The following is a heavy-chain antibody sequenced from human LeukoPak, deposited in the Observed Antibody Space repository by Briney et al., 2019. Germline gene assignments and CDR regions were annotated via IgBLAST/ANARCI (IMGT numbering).Heavy chain of an antibody. CDR3: AGGMTAAAAY. V-gene: IGHV4-34*01. Sequence: KTSETLSLTCAVYGGSFSSYYWSWIRQPPGKGLEWIGEINHIASTNYNPTLKSRVTISVDTSKNKFSLKLSAVNAADTAVYYCAGGMTAAAAYWGQGTLVTVSS. CDR2: INHIAST. J-gene: IGHJ4*02. CDR1: GGSFSSYY. D-gene: IGHD6-13*01.